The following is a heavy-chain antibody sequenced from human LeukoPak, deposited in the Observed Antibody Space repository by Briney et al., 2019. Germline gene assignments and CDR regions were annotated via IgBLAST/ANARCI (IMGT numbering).Heavy chain of an antibody. CDR3: ARDSSLYYDFWSGYYKY. Sequence: SETLSLTCTVSGYSISSGYYWGWIRQPPGKGLEWIGSIYHSGSTYYNPSLKSRVTISVDTSKNQFSLKLSSVTAADTAVYYCARDSSLYYDFWSGYYKYWGQGTLVTVSS. D-gene: IGHD3-3*01. J-gene: IGHJ4*02. CDR2: IYHSGST. V-gene: IGHV4-38-2*02. CDR1: GYSISSGYY.